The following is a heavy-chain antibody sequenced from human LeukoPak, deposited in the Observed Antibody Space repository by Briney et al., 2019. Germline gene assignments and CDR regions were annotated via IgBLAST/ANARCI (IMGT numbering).Heavy chain of an antibody. CDR2: INYSGTT. CDR1: GDSFSSSSYY. Sequence: SETLSLTCSVSGDSFSSSSYYWGWIRQPPGKGLEWIGSINYSGTTHYNPSLKSRVTISVDTSKNQFSLRLSSVTVAVTAVYYCARLIIVGATSSYYMDVWGKGTTVTVSS. CDR3: ARLIIVGATSSYYMDV. D-gene: IGHD1-26*01. V-gene: IGHV4-39*01. J-gene: IGHJ6*03.